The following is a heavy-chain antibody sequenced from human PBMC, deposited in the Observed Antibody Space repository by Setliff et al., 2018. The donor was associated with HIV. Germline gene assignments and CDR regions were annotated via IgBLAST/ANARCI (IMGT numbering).Heavy chain of an antibody. D-gene: IGHD2-15*01. CDR2: INADGSST. J-gene: IGHJ5*02. V-gene: IGHV3-74*01. Sequence: PGGSLRLSCAASGFTFSTSWMNWVRQAPGKGLVWVARINADGSSTSYADSVKGRFTISRDNAKNTVYLQMNSLRGEDTAVYFCARAIRDGNSLINWFDPWGQGTLVTVSS. CDR3: ARAIRDGNSLINWFDP. CDR1: GFTFSTSW.